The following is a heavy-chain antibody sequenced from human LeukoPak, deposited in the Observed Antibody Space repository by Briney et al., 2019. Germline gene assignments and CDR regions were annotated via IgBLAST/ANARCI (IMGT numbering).Heavy chain of an antibody. CDR1: GFTFSSYG. CDR2: ISYDGSNK. V-gene: IGHV3-30*18. J-gene: IGHJ4*02. CDR3: AKGALRFLESNYFDY. D-gene: IGHD3-3*01. Sequence: PGGSLRLSCAASGFTFSSYGMHWDRQAPGKGLEWVAVISYDGSNKYYADSVKGRFTISRDNSKNTLYLQMNSLRAEDTAVYYCAKGALRFLESNYFDYWGQGTLVTVSS.